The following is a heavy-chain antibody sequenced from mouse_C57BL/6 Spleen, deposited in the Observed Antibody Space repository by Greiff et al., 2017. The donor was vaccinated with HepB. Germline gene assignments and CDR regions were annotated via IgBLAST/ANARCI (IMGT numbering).Heavy chain of an antibody. CDR3: APYYYGRASWFAY. CDR1: GYTFTSYT. D-gene: IGHD1-1*01. CDR2: INPSSGYT. V-gene: IGHV1-4*01. J-gene: IGHJ3*01. Sequence: VQLQQSGAELARPGASVKMSCKASGYTFTSYTMHWVKQRPGQGLEWIGYINPSSGYTKYNQKFKDKATLTADKSSSTAYMQLSSLTSEDSAVYYCAPYYYGRASWFAYWGQGTLVTVSA.